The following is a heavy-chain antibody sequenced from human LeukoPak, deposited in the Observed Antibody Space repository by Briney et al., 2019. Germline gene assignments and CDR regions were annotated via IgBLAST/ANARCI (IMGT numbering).Heavy chain of an antibody. V-gene: IGHV3-72*01. J-gene: IGHJ4*02. CDR3: TSGYCSGGSCYQGAGY. Sequence: GGSLRLSCAASGFTFSDHYMDWVRQAPGKGLQWVGRISNKPNSYTTDFAASVKGRFTISRDDSKNSLYLQMNSLETEDTAVYYCTSGYCSGGSCYQGAGYWGQGALVTVSS. CDR2: ISNKPNSYTT. CDR1: GFTFSDHY. D-gene: IGHD2-15*01.